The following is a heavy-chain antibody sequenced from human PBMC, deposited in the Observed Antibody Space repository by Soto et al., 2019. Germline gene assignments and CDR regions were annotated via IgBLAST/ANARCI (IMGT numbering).Heavy chain of an antibody. CDR1: GFTFSSYS. CDR3: ARDDFYGTSSSWYEGVNWFDP. Sequence: EVQLVESGGGLVQPGGSLRLSCAASGFTFSSYSMNWVRQAPGKGLEWVSYISSSSSTIYYADSVKGRFTISRDNAKNSLYLQMNSLRDEDTAVYYCARDDFYGTSSSWYEGVNWFDPWGQGTLVTVSS. D-gene: IGHD6-13*01. J-gene: IGHJ5*02. CDR2: ISSSSSTI. V-gene: IGHV3-48*02.